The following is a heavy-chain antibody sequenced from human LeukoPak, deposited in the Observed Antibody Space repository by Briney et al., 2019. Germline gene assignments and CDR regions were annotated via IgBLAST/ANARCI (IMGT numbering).Heavy chain of an antibody. CDR3: AKDREGGYCSGGSCSFDY. J-gene: IGHJ4*02. CDR2: IRGSGGYT. V-gene: IGHV3-23*01. D-gene: IGHD2-15*01. Sequence: GGSLRLSCAASRVTFSKYAMSWVRQPPGKGLDWVSGIRGSGGYTYYADSVKGRFTISRDNSKNTLYLQMNSLRAEDTAVYYCAKDREGGYCSGGSCSFDYWGQGTLATVSS. CDR1: RVTFSKYA.